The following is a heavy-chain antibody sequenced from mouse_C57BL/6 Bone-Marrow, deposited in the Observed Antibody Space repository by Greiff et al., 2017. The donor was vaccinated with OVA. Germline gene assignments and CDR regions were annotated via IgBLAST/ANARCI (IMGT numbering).Heavy chain of an antibody. CDR2: SRNKANDYTT. CDR1: GFTFSDFY. D-gene: IGHD2-10*01. J-gene: IGHJ4*01. Sequence: EVQVVESGGGLVQSGRSLRLSCATSGFTFSDFYMEWVRQAPGKGLEWIAASRNKANDYTTEYSASVKGRFIVSRDTSQSILYLQMNALRAEDTAMYYCARDSYSSMDYWGQGTSVTVSS. V-gene: IGHV7-1*01. CDR3: ARDSYSSMDY.